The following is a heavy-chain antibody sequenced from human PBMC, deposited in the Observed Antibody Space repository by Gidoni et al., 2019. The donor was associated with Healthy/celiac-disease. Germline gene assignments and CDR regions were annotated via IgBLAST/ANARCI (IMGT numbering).Heavy chain of an antibody. CDR1: GGSISSGGYY. V-gene: IGHV4-31*03. CDR2: IYYSGST. D-gene: IGHD3-22*01. CDR3: ARDSSGYGWFDP. J-gene: IGHJ5*02. Sequence: QVQLQESGPALVKPSQTLSLTCTVSGGSISSGGYYWSWHRQHTGKGLGWIGYIYYSGSTYYNPSLKSRVTISVDTSKNQFSLKLSSVTAADTAVYYCARDSSGYGWFDPWGQGTLVTVSS.